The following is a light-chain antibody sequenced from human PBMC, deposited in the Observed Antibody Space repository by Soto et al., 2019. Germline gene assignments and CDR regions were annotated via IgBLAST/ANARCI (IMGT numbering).Light chain of an antibody. CDR1: QSVLYKSYNKNY. V-gene: IGKV4-1*01. J-gene: IGKJ4*01. Sequence: DIVMTQSPDSLAVSLGERATINCKSSQSVLYKSYNKNYLAWYQQKPGQPPKLLIYWASTRESGVPDRFSGSGSGTDFTLTISSLQAKDVAVYYCQQYYNTPLTFGGGTKVDIK. CDR2: WAS. CDR3: QQYYNTPLT.